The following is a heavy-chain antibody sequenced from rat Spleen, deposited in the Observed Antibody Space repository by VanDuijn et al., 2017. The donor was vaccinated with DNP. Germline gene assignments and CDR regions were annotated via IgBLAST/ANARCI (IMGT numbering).Heavy chain of an antibody. J-gene: IGHJ2*01. CDR2: ISTSGGST. Sequence: EVQLVESGGGLVKPGRSMKLSCAASGFTFSSFPMAWVRQAPTKGLEWVATISTSGGSTYYRDSVKGRFTISRDNAKSTLYLQMNSLRSEDTATYYCTRALVYYFDYWGQGVMVTVSS. CDR3: TRALVYYFDY. CDR1: GFTFSSFP. V-gene: IGHV5-46*01.